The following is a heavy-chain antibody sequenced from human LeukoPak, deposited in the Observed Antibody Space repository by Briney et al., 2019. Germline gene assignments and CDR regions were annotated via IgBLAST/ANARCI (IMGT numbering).Heavy chain of an antibody. CDR2: IYYSGST. V-gene: IGHV4-59*01. CDR3: ARDSDTTMVGYYFDY. J-gene: IGHJ4*02. Sequence: PSETLSLTCTVSGGSISSYYWSWIRQPPGKGLEWIGYIYYSGSTNYNPSLKSRVTISVDTSKNQFSLKLSSVTAADTAVYYCARDSDTTMVGYYFDYWGQGTLVTVSS. D-gene: IGHD5-18*01. CDR1: GGSISSYY.